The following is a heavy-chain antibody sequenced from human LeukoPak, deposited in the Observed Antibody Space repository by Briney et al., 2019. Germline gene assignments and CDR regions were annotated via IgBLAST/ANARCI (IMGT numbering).Heavy chain of an antibody. D-gene: IGHD5-12*01. CDR1: GDSVSSNSAA. Sequence: SQTLSLTCAISGDSVSSNSAAWNWIRQSPSRGLEWLGRTYYRSKWYNDYAVSVKSRITINPDTSKNQFSLQLNSVTPEDTAVYHCAREIEIGRVGMVATGYYYYGMDVWGQGTTVTVSS. V-gene: IGHV6-1*01. J-gene: IGHJ6*02. CDR3: AREIEIGRVGMVATGYYYYGMDV. CDR2: TYYRSKWYN.